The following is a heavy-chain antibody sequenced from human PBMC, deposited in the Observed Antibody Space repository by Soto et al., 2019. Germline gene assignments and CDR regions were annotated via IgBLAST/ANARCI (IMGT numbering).Heavy chain of an antibody. CDR2: IFYSGNS. Sequence: PSETLSLTCSVSGGSISHNYWSWIRQSPGKGLEWVGFIFYSGNSNYNPSLKRRVSMSVALSKQQFSLLLTVMTAADTVMSYCESYGAQSIIRPFDSWGPGTLVTVSS. D-gene: IGHD1-26*01. CDR3: ESYGAQSIIRPFDS. CDR1: GGSISHNY. J-gene: IGHJ4*02. V-gene: IGHV4-59*01.